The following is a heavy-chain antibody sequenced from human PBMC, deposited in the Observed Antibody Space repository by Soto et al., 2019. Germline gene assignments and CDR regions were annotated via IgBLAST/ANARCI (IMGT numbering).Heavy chain of an antibody. V-gene: IGHV4-31*03. D-gene: IGHD2-15*01. CDR2: IFYRGST. CDR1: GCSISSGNYY. J-gene: IGHJ4*02. Sequence: QVQLQESGPGLVKHSQTLSLTCTVSGCSISSGNYYWSCIRQHPGKGLEWIGYIFYRGSTYYNPSRQRRVTIAVDTSKNQFSLKLSSVAAADTAVYYCARGGSGDSVVVSGIDYWGQGTLVTVSS. CDR3: ARGGSGDSVVVSGIDY.